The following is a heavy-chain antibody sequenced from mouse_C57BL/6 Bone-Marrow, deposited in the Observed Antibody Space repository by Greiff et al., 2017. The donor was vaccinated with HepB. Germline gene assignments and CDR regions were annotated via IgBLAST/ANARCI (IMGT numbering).Heavy chain of an antibody. CDR1: GYTFTDYE. Sequence: QVHVKQSGAELVRPGASVTLSCKASGYTFTDYEMHWVKQTPVHGLEWIGAIDPETGGTAYNQKFKGKAILTADKSSSTAYMELRSLTSEDSAVYYCTPDGYYGGNAMDYWGQGTSVTVSS. CDR3: TPDGYYGGNAMDY. J-gene: IGHJ4*01. V-gene: IGHV1-15*01. D-gene: IGHD2-3*01. CDR2: IDPETGGT.